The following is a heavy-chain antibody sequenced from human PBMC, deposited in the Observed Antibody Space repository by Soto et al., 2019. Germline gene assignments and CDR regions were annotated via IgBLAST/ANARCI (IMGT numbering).Heavy chain of an antibody. CDR3: ASSPAYGSSWYGIPPDLSHGMDV. D-gene: IGHD6-13*01. V-gene: IGHV1-46*01. CDR2: INPRGGIT. CDR1: GGTFSSST. J-gene: IGHJ6*02. Sequence: ASVNVSCKSSGGTFSSSTISWVRQAPGQGLECMGIINPRGGITTYAQKFQGRLTMTGDTSTSTVYMELSSLTTEDTAMYHCASSPAYGSSWYGIPPDLSHGMDVWGQGTTVTVSS.